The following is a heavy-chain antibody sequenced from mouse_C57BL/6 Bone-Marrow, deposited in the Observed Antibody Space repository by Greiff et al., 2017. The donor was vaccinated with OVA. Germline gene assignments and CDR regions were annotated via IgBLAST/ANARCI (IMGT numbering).Heavy chain of an antibody. J-gene: IGHJ1*03. CDR2: IDPSDSYT. Sequence: VQLVESGAELVKPGASVKLSCKASGYTFTSYWMQWVKQRPGQGLEWIGEIDPSDSYTNYNQTFKGKATLTVDTSSSTAYMQLSSLTSEDSAVYYCARRAYGSSFWYFDVWGTGTTVTVSS. V-gene: IGHV1-50*01. CDR3: ARRAYGSSFWYFDV. CDR1: GYTFTSYW. D-gene: IGHD1-1*01.